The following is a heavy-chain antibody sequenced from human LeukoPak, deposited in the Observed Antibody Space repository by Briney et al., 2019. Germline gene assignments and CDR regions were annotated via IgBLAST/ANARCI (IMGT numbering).Heavy chain of an antibody. V-gene: IGHV3-23*01. J-gene: IGHJ4*02. Sequence: GGSLRLSCAASGFTFSSYAMSWVRQAPGKGLEWVSAISGSGGSTYYADSVKGRFTISRDNSKNTLYLQMNSLRAEDTAVYYCAKDRGGGWLQLGFFDYWGQGTLVTVSS. D-gene: IGHD5-24*01. CDR3: AKDRGGGWLQLGFFDY. CDR2: ISGSGGST. CDR1: GFTFSSYA.